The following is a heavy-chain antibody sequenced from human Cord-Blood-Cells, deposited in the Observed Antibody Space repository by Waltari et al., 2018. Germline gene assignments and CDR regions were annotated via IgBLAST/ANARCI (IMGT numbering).Heavy chain of an antibody. CDR2: INAGNGNT. Sequence: QVQLVQSGAEVKKPGASVKVSCKASGYTFTSYAMHWVRQAPGQRLEWMGWINAGNGNTKYSQKFQGRVTITRDTSASTAYMELSSLRSEDTAVYYCARSSSWYWYFDLWGRGTLVTVSS. CDR1: GYTFTSYA. V-gene: IGHV1-3*01. D-gene: IGHD6-13*01. J-gene: IGHJ2*01. CDR3: ARSSSWYWYFDL.